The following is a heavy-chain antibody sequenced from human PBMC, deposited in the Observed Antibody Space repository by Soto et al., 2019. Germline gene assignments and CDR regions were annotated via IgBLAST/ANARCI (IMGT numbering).Heavy chain of an antibody. D-gene: IGHD1-7*01. Sequence: SQTLSLTGAVYGGSFSGYYWSWILQPPGKGLAWIGAINHSGITNYNPSLKSRVTTSVDTSKNQFSLKLRSVTAADTAVYYCARTSPNWKYPRSNWFDPWGQGTLVTVSS. CDR2: INHSGIT. CDR1: GGSFSGYY. V-gene: IGHV4-34*01. CDR3: ARTSPNWKYPRSNWFDP. J-gene: IGHJ5*02.